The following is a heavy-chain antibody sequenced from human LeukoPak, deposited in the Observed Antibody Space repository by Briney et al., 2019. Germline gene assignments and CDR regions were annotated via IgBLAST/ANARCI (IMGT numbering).Heavy chain of an antibody. Sequence: QPGGSLRLSCAASGFTFSSYAMSWVRQAPGKGLEWVSAISGSGGSTYYADSVKGRFTISRDNSKNTLYLQMNSLRAKDTAVYYCAKVGRSMIVVVDAFDIWGQGTMVTVSS. J-gene: IGHJ3*02. CDR2: ISGSGGST. D-gene: IGHD3-22*01. CDR1: GFTFSSYA. CDR3: AKVGRSMIVVVDAFDI. V-gene: IGHV3-23*01.